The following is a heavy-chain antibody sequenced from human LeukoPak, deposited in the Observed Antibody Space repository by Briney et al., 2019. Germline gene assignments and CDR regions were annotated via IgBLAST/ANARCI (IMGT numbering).Heavy chain of an antibody. CDR1: GGSISSGDYY. V-gene: IGHV4-30-4*08. J-gene: IGHJ5*02. CDR3: ARGGITSLLNWFDP. D-gene: IGHD3-16*01. Sequence: PSQTLSLTCTVSGGSISSGDYYWSWIRQPPGKGLEWIGYIYYSGSTYYNPSLKSRVTISVDTSKKQFSLKLRSVTAADTAVYYCARGGITSLLNWFDPWGQGILVTVSS. CDR2: IYYSGST.